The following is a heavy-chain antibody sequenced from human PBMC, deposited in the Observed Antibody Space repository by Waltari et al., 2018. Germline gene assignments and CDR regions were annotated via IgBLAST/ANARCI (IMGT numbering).Heavy chain of an antibody. CDR3: ARDPSPSPFGAAAGPYYY. V-gene: IGHV3-48*01. D-gene: IGHD6-13*01. Sequence: EVQLVESGGGLVQPGGSLRLSCAASGFTFSSYSRNWVRQGLGNGLRWVSCISSSSSTIYYAGSVKGRFTISRDNAKNSLYLQMNSLRAEDTAVYYCARDPSPSPFGAAAGPYYYWGQGTLVTVSS. CDR1: GFTFSSYS. J-gene: IGHJ4*02. CDR2: ISSSSSTI.